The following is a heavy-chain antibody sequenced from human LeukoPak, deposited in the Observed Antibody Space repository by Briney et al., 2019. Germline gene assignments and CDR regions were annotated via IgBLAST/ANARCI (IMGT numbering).Heavy chain of an antibody. Sequence: GGSLRLSCAASGFTFSSYSMNWVRQAPGKGLEWVSSISSSSSYIYYADSVKGRFTISRDNAKNSLYLQMNSLRAEDTAVYYCARRRSGWYSYTDVWGKGTTVTVSS. CDR3: ARRRSGWYSYTDV. D-gene: IGHD6-19*01. V-gene: IGHV3-21*01. CDR2: ISSSSSYI. J-gene: IGHJ6*03. CDR1: GFTFSSYS.